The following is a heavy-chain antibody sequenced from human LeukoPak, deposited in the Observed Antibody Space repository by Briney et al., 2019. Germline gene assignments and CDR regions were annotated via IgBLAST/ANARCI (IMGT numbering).Heavy chain of an antibody. Sequence: ASVKVSCKASGYTFTSYAMNWVRQAPGQGLEWMGWINTNTGNPTYAQGFTGRFVFSLDTSVSTAYLQISSLKAEDTAVYYCAREETYYDFWSGYSFSISWFDPWGQGTLVTVSS. J-gene: IGHJ5*02. D-gene: IGHD3-3*01. V-gene: IGHV7-4-1*02. CDR3: AREETYYDFWSGYSFSISWFDP. CDR2: INTNTGNP. CDR1: GYTFTSYA.